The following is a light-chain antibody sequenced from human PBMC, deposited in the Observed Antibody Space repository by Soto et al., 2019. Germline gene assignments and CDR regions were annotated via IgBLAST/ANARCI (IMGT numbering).Light chain of an antibody. V-gene: IGKV3-15*01. J-gene: IGKJ1*01. CDR1: QSVSQSVTTN. Sequence: EIVMTQSPATLSVSPGERATLSCRASQSVSQSVTTNLAWYQQKPGQAPRLLIYGASSRATGIPVRFSGSGSGTEFTLTISSLQSEDFAVYFCQQYHIRPSWTFGQGTKVDIK. CDR3: QQYHIRPSWT. CDR2: GAS.